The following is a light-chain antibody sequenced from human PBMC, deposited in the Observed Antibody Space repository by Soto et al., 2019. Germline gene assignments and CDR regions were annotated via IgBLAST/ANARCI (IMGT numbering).Light chain of an antibody. V-gene: IGLV2-8*01. CDR2: EVT. CDR1: SSDIGGHDS. J-gene: IGLJ2*01. Sequence: QSALTQPPSASGSPGQSVAVSCTGTSSDIGGHDSVSWYQQHPGKAPKLMIYEVTKRPSGVPDRFSGSKSGNTASLTVSGLQAVDEADYYCSSYSSSSTLIFGGGTKLTVL. CDR3: SSYSSSSTLI.